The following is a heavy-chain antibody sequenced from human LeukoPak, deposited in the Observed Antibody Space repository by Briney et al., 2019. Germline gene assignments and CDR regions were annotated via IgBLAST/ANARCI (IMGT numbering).Heavy chain of an antibody. J-gene: IGHJ4*02. CDR3: ARDRGPLYYFDY. CDR2: MYYSGST. V-gene: IGHV4-61*08. D-gene: IGHD3-10*01. CDR1: GGSISSGGYY. Sequence: PSETLSLTCAVSGGSISSGGYYWSWIRQPPGKGLEWIGYMYYSGSTSYNPSLKSRITISVGTSKNQFSLKVTSVTPADTAVYYCARDRGPLYYFDYWGQGALVTVSS.